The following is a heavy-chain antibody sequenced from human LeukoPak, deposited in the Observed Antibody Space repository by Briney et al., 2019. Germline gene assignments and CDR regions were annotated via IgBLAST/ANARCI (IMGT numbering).Heavy chain of an antibody. CDR3: ARGGLGIGSGHWYFDL. CDR2: ISSSGSYI. V-gene: IGHV3-21*01. Sequence: GGSLSLSCAASGFTFSSYSMNWVRQAPGKGLEWVSSISSSGSYIYYADSVKGRFTIPRDNAKNSLYLQMNSLRAEDTAVYYCARGGLGIGSGHWYFDLWGRGTLVTVSS. J-gene: IGHJ2*01. D-gene: IGHD7-27*01. CDR1: GFTFSSYS.